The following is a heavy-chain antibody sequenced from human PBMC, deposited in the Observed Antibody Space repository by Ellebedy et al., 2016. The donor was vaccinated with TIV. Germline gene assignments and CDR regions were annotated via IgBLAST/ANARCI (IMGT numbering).Heavy chain of an antibody. CDR2: INAGNGNT. J-gene: IGHJ4*02. CDR1: GYTFTSYA. Sequence: AALVKVSCKASGYTFTSYAMHWVRQAPGQRLEWMGWINAGNGNTKYSQKFQGRVTITRDTSASTAYMELSSLRSEDTAMYYCARVRSGSYYDYWGQGTLVTVSS. D-gene: IGHD1-26*01. CDR3: ARVRSGSYYDY. V-gene: IGHV1-3*01.